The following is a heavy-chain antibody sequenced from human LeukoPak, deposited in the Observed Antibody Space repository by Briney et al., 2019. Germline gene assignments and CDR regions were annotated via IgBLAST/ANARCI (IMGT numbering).Heavy chain of an antibody. D-gene: IGHD3-22*01. CDR3: AKSGYHYDSSGYDDAEYFQH. J-gene: IGHJ1*01. CDR1: GFTFSSYA. V-gene: IGHV3-23*01. Sequence: GGSLRLSCAASGFTFSSYAMSWVRQAPGKGLEWVSAISGSDAGTYSADSVQGRFTISRDNSRNTLYLQMNSLRAEDTAVYYCAKSGYHYDSSGYDDAEYFQHWGQGTLVTVSS. CDR2: ISGSDAGT.